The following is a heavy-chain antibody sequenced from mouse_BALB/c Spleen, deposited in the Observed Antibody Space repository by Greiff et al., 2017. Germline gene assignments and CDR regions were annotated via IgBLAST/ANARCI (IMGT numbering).Heavy chain of an antibody. J-gene: IGHJ2*01. D-gene: IGHD2-10*01. V-gene: IGHV1S34*01. CDR2: ISCYNGAT. Sequence: LVKTGASVKISCKASGYSFTGYYMHWVKQSHGKSLEWIGYISCYNGATSYNQKFKGKATFTVDTSSSTAYMQFNSLTSEDSAVYYCARAYYGNYKGFDYWGQGTTLTVSS. CDR3: ARAYYGNYKGFDY. CDR1: GYSFTGYY.